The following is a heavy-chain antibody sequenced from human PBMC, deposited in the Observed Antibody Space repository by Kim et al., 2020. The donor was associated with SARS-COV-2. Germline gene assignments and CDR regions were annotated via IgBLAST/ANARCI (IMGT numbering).Heavy chain of an antibody. Sequence: GGSLRLSCAASGFTFSSYAMHWVRQAPGKGLEWVAVISYDGSNKYYADSVKGRFTISRDNSKNTLYLQMNSLRAEDTAVYYCARGELLWFGPLYGDAFDIWGQGTMVTVSS. D-gene: IGHD3-10*01. CDR2: ISYDGSNK. CDR1: GFTFSSYA. V-gene: IGHV3-30*04. CDR3: ARGELLWFGPLYGDAFDI. J-gene: IGHJ3*02.